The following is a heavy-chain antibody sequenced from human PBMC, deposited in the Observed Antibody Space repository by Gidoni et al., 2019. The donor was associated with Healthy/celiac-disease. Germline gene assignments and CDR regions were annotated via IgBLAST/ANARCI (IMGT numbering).Heavy chain of an antibody. V-gene: IGHV3-21*01. CDR1: GFTFSSYS. J-gene: IGHJ6*02. CDR2: IISSSSYL. CDR3: ARDWSPRYGTAMDKGYYYGMDV. Sequence: EVQLVESGGGLVKPGGSLRLSCASSGFTFSSYSMNWVREAPGKGLEWVSSIISSSSYLYYADSVKGRFTISRDNDKNALYLQMNSLRAEDTAVYYCARDWSPRYGTAMDKGYYYGMDVWGQGTTVTVSS. D-gene: IGHD5-18*01.